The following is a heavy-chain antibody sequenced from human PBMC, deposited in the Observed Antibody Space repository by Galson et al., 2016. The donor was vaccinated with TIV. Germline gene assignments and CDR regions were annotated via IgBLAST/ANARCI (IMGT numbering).Heavy chain of an antibody. CDR3: ARDREVNSGFDPAY. J-gene: IGHJ4*02. CDR2: ISAYNGAT. V-gene: IGHV1-18*01. CDR1: GYTFNTHV. Sequence: SVKVSCKASGYTFNTHVLSWVRQAPGKGLEWMGWISAYNGATFYAQRLQGRLTMTTDTSTNTANMELNSRTFDDTAIYYCARDREVNSGFDPAYWGQGTLVTVSS. D-gene: IGHD5-12*01.